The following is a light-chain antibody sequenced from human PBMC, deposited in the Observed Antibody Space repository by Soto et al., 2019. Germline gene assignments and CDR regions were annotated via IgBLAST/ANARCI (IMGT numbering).Light chain of an antibody. Sequence: EIVLTQSPGTLSLSPGERATLSCRASQSVSTSYLAWYQLKPVQAPRLLFYGASSRATGIPDRFRGSWSGTDFTLTISSLEPEDSAVYYCHQDGYSPPYTVGHGTNLEIK. J-gene: IGKJ2*01. CDR2: GAS. CDR1: QSVSTSY. V-gene: IGKV3-20*01. CDR3: HQDGYSPPYT.